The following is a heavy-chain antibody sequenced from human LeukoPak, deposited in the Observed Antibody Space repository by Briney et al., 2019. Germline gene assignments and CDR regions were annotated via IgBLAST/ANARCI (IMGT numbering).Heavy chain of an antibody. D-gene: IGHD2-15*01. J-gene: IGHJ4*02. CDR1: GFTFSSYA. CDR3: ARARDN. Sequence: PGRSLRLSCAASGFTFSSYAMHWVRQAPGKGLEWVAVISYDGSNKYYADSVKGRFTISRDNSKNTLYLQMNSLRAEDTAVYYCARARDNWGQGTLVTVSS. V-gene: IGHV3-30-3*01. CDR2: ISYDGSNK.